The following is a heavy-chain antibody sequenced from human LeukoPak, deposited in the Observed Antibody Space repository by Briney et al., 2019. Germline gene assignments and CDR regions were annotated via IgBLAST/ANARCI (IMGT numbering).Heavy chain of an antibody. J-gene: IGHJ3*02. V-gene: IGHV3-21*01. D-gene: IGHD6-19*01. CDR3: ARDRRYSSGWYGVHDAFDI. CDR1: GFTFSSCS. CDR2: ISSSSSYI. Sequence: GGSLRLSCAASGFTFSSCSMNWVRQAPGKGLEWVSSISSSSSYIYYADSVKGRFTISRDNAKNSLYLQMNSLRAEDTAVYYCARDRRYSSGWYGVHDAFDIWGQGTMVTVSS.